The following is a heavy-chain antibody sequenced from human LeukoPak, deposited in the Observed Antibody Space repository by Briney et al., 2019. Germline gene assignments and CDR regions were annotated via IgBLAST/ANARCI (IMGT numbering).Heavy chain of an antibody. V-gene: IGHV3-53*01. CDR1: GFTFSSYA. D-gene: IGHD6-19*01. Sequence: PGGSLRLSCAASGFTFSSYAMSWVRQAPGKGLEWVSVIYSGGSTYYADSVKGRFTISRDNSKNTLYLQMNSLRAEDTAVYYCARGSTSGWYRDAFDIWGQGTMVTVSS. CDR2: IYSGGST. J-gene: IGHJ3*02. CDR3: ARGSTSGWYRDAFDI.